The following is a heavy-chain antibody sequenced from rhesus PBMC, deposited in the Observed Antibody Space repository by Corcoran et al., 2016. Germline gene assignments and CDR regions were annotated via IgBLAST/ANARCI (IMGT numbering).Heavy chain of an antibody. CDR1: GGSISSYW. CDR2: INTSGRT. CDR3: ARYRPSAAGLGGFDY. J-gene: IGHJ4*01. D-gene: IGHD6S26*01. Sequence: QVQLQESGPGVVKPSETLSLTCAVSGGSISSYWWGWIRQPPGKGLEWIGFINTSGRTAYNPSLKDRVAISTDTSKTQFSLKRSSVTAADTAVYYCARYRPSAAGLGGFDYWGQGVLVTVAS. V-gene: IGHV4-80*01.